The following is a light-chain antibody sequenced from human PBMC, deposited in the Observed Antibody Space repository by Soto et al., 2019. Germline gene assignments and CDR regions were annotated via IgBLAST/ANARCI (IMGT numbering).Light chain of an antibody. V-gene: IGLV2-23*01. CDR3: CSYAGSSTYV. Sequence: QSALTQPASVSGSPGQSITISCTGTSSDVGGYNYVSWYQHYPGKAPQLMIYEGTKRPSGLSNRFSGSKSGNTASLTISGLQAEDEADYYCCSYAGSSTYVFGTGTKVTVL. CDR2: EGT. J-gene: IGLJ1*01. CDR1: SSDVGGYNY.